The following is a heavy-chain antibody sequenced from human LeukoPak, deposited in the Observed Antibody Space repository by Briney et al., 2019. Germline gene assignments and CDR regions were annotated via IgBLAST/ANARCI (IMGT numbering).Heavy chain of an antibody. CDR3: AKGPSGSLDY. J-gene: IGHJ4*02. Sequence: GGSLRLSCAASGFTSSSYAMHWGRQAPGKGLEWVSVISNDGSKKYYADSVKGRFTISRDDSKNTLYLQMNSLRPEDTAIYYCAKGPSGSLDYWGQGTRVTVSS. D-gene: IGHD1-26*01. V-gene: IGHV3-30*18. CDR2: ISNDGSKK. CDR1: GFTSSSYA.